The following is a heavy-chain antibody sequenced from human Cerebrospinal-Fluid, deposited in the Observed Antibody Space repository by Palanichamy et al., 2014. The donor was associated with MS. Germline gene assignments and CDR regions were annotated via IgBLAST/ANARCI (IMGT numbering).Heavy chain of an antibody. J-gene: IGHJ4*02. V-gene: IGHV3-23*01. Sequence: EVQLLESGGGLVQPGGSLRLSCVASGFTFSKYAISWVRQAPGKGLEWVAGISDSAGSTYYAGSVKGRFTISRDNSANTLFLQMNNLRAGDTAVYYCSKDAHPSPILGATHFDSWGQGTLVTVSS. CDR3: SKDAHPSPILGATHFDS. CDR2: ISDSAGST. CDR1: GFTFSKYA. D-gene: IGHD1-26*01.